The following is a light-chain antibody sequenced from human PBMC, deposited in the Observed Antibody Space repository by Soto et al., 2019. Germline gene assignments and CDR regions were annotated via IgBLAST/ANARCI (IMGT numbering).Light chain of an antibody. CDR3: GIWDSSLSVYV. CDR2: DNN. CDR1: SSNIGINY. J-gene: IGLJ1*01. V-gene: IGLV1-51*01. Sequence: QSVVTQPPSVPAAPGQKITISCSGSSSNIGINYVSWFQHLPGTAPKLLMYDNNKRPSGIPDRFSGSKSGTSATLGITGLQTGDVAYYYCGIWDSSLSVYVFGTGTKLTVL.